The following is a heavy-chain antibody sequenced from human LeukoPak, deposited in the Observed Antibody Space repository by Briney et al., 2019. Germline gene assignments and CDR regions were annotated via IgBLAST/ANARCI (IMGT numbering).Heavy chain of an antibody. D-gene: IGHD5-18*01. Sequence: PSETLSLTCTVSGGSISSGDYYWSWIRQPPGKGLEWIGYIYYSGSTYYNPSLKSRVTISVDTSKNQLSLKLSSVTAADTAVYYCASVQLWLSYYYCYMDVWGKGTTVTVSS. V-gene: IGHV4-30-4*08. J-gene: IGHJ6*03. CDR1: GGSISSGDYY. CDR3: ASVQLWLSYYYCYMDV. CDR2: IYYSGST.